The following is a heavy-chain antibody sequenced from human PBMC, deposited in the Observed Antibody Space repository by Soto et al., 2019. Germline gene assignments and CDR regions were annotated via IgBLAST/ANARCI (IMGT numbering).Heavy chain of an antibody. CDR3: ARFLMEWSPEHHYYYYYMDV. D-gene: IGHD3-3*01. CDR2: INPNGGST. J-gene: IGHJ6*03. CDR1: GYTFSSYY. Sequence: AASVKVSCKASGYTFSSYYIHWVRQAPGQGLEWIGIINPNGGSTNYAQNFKGRLTVTRDTSTATVYMELSTLTSDDTAMYYCARFLMEWSPEHHYYYYYMDVWGKGTTVTVSS. V-gene: IGHV1-46*01.